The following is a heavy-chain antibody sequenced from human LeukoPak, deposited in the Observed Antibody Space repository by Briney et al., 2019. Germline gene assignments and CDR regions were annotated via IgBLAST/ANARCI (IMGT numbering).Heavy chain of an antibody. CDR3: AREEVVTAIPSSYFDY. D-gene: IGHD2-21*02. V-gene: IGHV1-69*13. Sequence: SVKVSCKASGGTFSSYAISWVRQAPGQGLEWMGGIIPIFGTANYAQKFQDRVTITADESTSTAYMELSSLRSEDTAVYYCAREEVVTAIPSSYFDYWGQGTLVTVSS. J-gene: IGHJ4*02. CDR1: GGTFSSYA. CDR2: IIPIFGTA.